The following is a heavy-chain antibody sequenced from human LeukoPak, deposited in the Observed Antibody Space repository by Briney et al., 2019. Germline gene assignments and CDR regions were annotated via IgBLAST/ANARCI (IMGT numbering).Heavy chain of an antibody. J-gene: IGHJ4*02. V-gene: IGHV3-30*18. D-gene: IGHD3-22*01. CDR3: AKDVLYHYYDNSGYLFDF. CDR1: GFTFSTYG. CDR2: ISYDGSNK. Sequence: GRSLGLSCAASGFTFSTYGMHWVRQAPGKGLEWVAVISYDGSNKYYVDSVKGRFTISRDNSRNTFYLQMSSLRVEDTAVYYCAKDVLYHYYDNSGYLFDFWGQGTLVTVSS.